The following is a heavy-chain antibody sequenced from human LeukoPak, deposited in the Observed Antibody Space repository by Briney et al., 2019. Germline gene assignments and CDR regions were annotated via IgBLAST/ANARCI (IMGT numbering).Heavy chain of an antibody. CDR1: GGSISSSSR. J-gene: IGHJ6*03. Sequence: PLGTLSLTWAAAGGSISSSSRWSCVRAPPGKRQEWSGVNYHSGNTNYNPSLKGRVTISGDNTKHEFSLKMSTVTADDTAVYYCAREGLSELNKGVVVVAATRYFYYMDVWGKGTTVTVSS. CDR2: NYHSGNT. V-gene: IGHV4-4*02. D-gene: IGHD2-15*01. CDR3: AREGLSELNKGVVVVAATRYFYYMDV.